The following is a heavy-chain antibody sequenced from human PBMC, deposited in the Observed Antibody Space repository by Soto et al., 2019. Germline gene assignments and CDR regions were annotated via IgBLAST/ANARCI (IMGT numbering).Heavy chain of an antibody. D-gene: IGHD6-6*01. CDR1: GFTFSSYG. CDR2: ISYDGSNK. Sequence: GGSLRLSCAASGFTFSSYGMHWVRQAPGKGLEWVAVISYDGSNKYYADSVKGRFTISRDNSKNTLYLQMNSLRAEDTAVYYCAKDDSSSYYYGMDVWGQGTTVTVSS. V-gene: IGHV3-30*18. J-gene: IGHJ6*02. CDR3: AKDDSSSYYYGMDV.